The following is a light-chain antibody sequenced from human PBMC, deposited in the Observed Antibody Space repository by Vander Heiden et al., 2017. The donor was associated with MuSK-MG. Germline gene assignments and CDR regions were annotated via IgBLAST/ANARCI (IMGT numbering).Light chain of an antibody. CDR1: QSVSSSY. Sequence: DIVLTQSPGTLSLSPAERATLSCRASQSVSSSYLAWYQQKPGQAPRPLIYGASSRATGIPDRFSGSGSGTDFTLTISRLEPEDFAVYYCQQYGSSPLTFGGGTKVEIK. CDR3: QQYGSSPLT. J-gene: IGKJ4*01. V-gene: IGKV3-20*01. CDR2: GAS.